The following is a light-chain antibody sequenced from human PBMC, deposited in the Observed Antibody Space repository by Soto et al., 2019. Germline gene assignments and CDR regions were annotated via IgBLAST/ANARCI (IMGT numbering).Light chain of an antibody. CDR2: GTS. J-gene: IGKJ4*01. V-gene: IGKV3-15*01. CDR3: QQYDNWPSVT. Sequence: EIVLTQSPGTLSLSPGERATLSCRASQSVGRSLAWYQQKPGQAPRLLIYGTSARATGIPATFSGSGSGTEFTLTISSLQSEDFAIYYCQQYDNWPSVTFGGGTKV. CDR1: QSVGRS.